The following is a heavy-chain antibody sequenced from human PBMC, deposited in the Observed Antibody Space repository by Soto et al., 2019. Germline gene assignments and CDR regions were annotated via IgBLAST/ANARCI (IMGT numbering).Heavy chain of an antibody. Sequence: SETLSLTCAVSGGSISSGGYSWSWIQQPPGKGLEWIGYIYHSGSTYYNPSLKSRVTISVDTSKNQFSLKLSSVTAADTAVYYCARDSYYDSSGYSTGFDYWGQGTLVTVSS. J-gene: IGHJ4*02. V-gene: IGHV4-30-2*05. D-gene: IGHD3-22*01. CDR2: IYHSGST. CDR3: ARDSYYDSSGYSTGFDY. CDR1: GGSISSGGYS.